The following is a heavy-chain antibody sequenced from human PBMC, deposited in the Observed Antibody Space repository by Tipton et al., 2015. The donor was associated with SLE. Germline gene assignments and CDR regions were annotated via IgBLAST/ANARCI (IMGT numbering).Heavy chain of an antibody. CDR1: GFTFSSYW. CDR2: INSDGSST. V-gene: IGHV3-74*01. Sequence: SLRLSCAASGFTFSSYWMHWVRQAPGKGLVWVSRINSDGSSTSYADSVKGRFTISRDNAKNTLYLQMNSLRAEDTAVYYCARAPGDSSGYYSDYWGQGTLVTVSS. D-gene: IGHD3-22*01. CDR3: ARAPGDSSGYYSDY. J-gene: IGHJ4*02.